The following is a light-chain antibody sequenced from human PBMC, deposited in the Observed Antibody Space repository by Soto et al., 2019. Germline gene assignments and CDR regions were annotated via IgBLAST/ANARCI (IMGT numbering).Light chain of an antibody. V-gene: IGKV1-39*01. CDR3: QQSYSAPWT. CDR1: QSIRGY. CDR2: SAS. Sequence: DIQMTQSPSSLSASVGDRVTIPCRASQSIRGYLNRYQQKPGNAPKLLIYSASTLQSGVPSRFSGSGSGTDFTLTINSLQPEDFATYFCQQSYSAPWTFGQGTKVDIK. J-gene: IGKJ1*01.